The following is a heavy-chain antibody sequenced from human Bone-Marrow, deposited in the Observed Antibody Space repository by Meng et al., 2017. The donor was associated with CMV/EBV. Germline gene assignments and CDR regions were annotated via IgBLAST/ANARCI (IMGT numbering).Heavy chain of an antibody. D-gene: IGHD3-16*01. CDR2: IYHNGTT. CDR1: GFNVSSDF. V-gene: IGHV4/OR15-8*02. J-gene: IGHJ4*02. CDR3: SRGGGMYPFDY. Sequence: ESLKISCAASGFNVSSDFMSWVRQAPGMGLEWIGEIYHNGTTNYNPSLKSRVTISIDKSKNHFSLRLSSVTAADTAVYYCSRGGGMYPFDYWGQGILVTVSS.